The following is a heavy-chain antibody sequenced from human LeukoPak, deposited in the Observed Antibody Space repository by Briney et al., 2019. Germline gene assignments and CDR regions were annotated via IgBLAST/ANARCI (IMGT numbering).Heavy chain of an antibody. CDR2: IYYSGST. V-gene: IGHV4-59*01. J-gene: IGHJ6*02. CDR1: GGSISTYY. D-gene: IGHD6-13*01. CDR3: AKIAAAAKRHYGMDV. Sequence: SETLSLTCTVSGGSISTYYWSWIRQPPGKGLEWIGYIYYSGSTNYNPSLKSRVTISVDTSKNQFSLKLSSVTAADTAVYYCAKIAAAAKRHYGMDVWGQGTTVTVSS.